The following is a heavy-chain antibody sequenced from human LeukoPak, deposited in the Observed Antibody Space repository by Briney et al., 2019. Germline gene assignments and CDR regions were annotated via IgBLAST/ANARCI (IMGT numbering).Heavy chain of an antibody. CDR1: GFTFDDYG. J-gene: IGHJ4*02. CDR2: INWNGGST. CDR3: ARGYGSGEDGDY. Sequence: GGSLRLSCAASGFTFDDYGMSWVRQAPGKGLEWVSGINWNGGSTGYADSLTGRFTISRDNAKNSLYLQMNSLRAEDTALYYCARGYGSGEDGDYWGQGTLVTVSS. D-gene: IGHD3-10*01. V-gene: IGHV3-20*04.